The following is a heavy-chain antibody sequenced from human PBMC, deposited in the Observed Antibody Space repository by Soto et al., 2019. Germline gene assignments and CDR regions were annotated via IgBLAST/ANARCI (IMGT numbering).Heavy chain of an antibody. CDR1: GGTFSSYA. J-gene: IGHJ6*02. Sequence: SVKVSCKASGGTFSSYAISWVRQAPGQGLEWMGGIIPIFGTANYAQKFQGRVTITADESTSTAYMELSSLRSEDTAVYYCARGRYSSSWYESYGMDVWGQRTTVTFSS. D-gene: IGHD6-13*01. V-gene: IGHV1-69*13. CDR2: IIPIFGTA. CDR3: ARGRYSSSWYESYGMDV.